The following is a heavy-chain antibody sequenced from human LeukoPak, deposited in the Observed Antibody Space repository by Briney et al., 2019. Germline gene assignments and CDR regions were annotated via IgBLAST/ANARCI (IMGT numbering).Heavy chain of an antibody. D-gene: IGHD3-10*01. Sequence: IGYIYYSGSTNYNPSLKSRVTISVDTSKNQFSLKLSSVTAADTAVYYCAREVTGSYLDYWGQGTLVTVSS. J-gene: IGHJ4*02. V-gene: IGHV4-59*01. CDR2: IYYSGST. CDR3: AREVTGSYLDY.